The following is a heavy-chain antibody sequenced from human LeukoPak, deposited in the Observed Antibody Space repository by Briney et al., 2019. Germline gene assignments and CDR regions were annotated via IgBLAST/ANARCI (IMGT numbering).Heavy chain of an antibody. J-gene: IGHJ4*02. CDR3: ARANVGGYSGFDY. CDR1: GFTFSNYG. CDR2: IWYDGSNK. Sequence: GGSLRLSCAASGFTFSNYGMHWVRQAPGKGLEWVAIIWYDGSNKYYADSVKGRFTISRDNSKNTLYLQMNSLRAEDTAVYYCARANVGGYSGFDYWGQGTLVTVSS. V-gene: IGHV3-33*01. D-gene: IGHD4-23*01.